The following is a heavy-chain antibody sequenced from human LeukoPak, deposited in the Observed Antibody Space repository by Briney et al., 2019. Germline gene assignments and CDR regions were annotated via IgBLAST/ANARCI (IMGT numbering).Heavy chain of an antibody. CDR1: SGSLSGYY. J-gene: IGHJ4*02. Sequence: PSETLSLTCAVYSGSLSGYYWSWIRQPPGEGLEWIGEINHSGSTNYNPSLKSRVTISVDTSMNYFFLRLSSVTAADTAVYYCARGRVAATSVTSYWGQGTLVTVSS. D-gene: IGHD2-15*01. CDR3: ARGRVAATSVTSY. V-gene: IGHV4-34*01. CDR2: INHSGST.